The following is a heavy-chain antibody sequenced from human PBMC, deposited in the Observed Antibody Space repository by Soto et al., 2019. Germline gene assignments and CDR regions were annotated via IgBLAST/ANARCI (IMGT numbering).Heavy chain of an antibody. J-gene: IGHJ6*03. CDR3: ARGSADTAPDYYYYYYMDV. Sequence: SETLSLTCTVSGGSISSYYWSWIRQPPGKGLEWIGYIYYSGSTNYNPSLKSRVTISVDTSKNQFSLKLSSVTAADTAVYYCARGSADTAPDYYYYYYMDVWGKGTTVTVSS. D-gene: IGHD2-21*02. V-gene: IGHV4-59*01. CDR2: IYYSGST. CDR1: GGSISSYY.